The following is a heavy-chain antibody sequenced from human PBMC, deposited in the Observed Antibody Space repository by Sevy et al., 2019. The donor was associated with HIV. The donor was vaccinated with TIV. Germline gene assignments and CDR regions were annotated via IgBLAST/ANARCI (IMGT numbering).Heavy chain of an antibody. V-gene: IGHV4-59*08. Sequence: SETLSLTCTVSSGSITSLYWNWIRQPPGKGLEWIANIYYNGQINYNPSLKSRVTLSLDTSKNQFSLRLSSVTAADTAMYYCAGENAWGRGYSWGQGTLVTVSS. J-gene: IGHJ4*02. CDR1: SGSITSLY. CDR3: AGENAWGRGYS. CDR2: IYYNGQI. D-gene: IGHD1-26*01.